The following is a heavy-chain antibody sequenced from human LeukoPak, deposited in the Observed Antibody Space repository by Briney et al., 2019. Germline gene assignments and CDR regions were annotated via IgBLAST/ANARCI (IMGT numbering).Heavy chain of an antibody. D-gene: IGHD5-24*01. CDR2: ISWDGGST. Sequence: GGSLRRSCAASGFTFDDYAMHWVRQAPGKGLEWVSLISWDGGSTYYADSVKGRFTISRDNSKNSLYLQMNSLRAEDTALYHCAKGRDGYNDGADYWGQGTLVTVSS. J-gene: IGHJ4*02. V-gene: IGHV3-43D*03. CDR3: AKGRDGYNDGADY. CDR1: GFTFDDYA.